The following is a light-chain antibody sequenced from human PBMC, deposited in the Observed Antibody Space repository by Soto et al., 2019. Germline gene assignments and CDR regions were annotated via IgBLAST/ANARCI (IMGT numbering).Light chain of an antibody. Sequence: DIQMTQSPSSVSASVGDRVTITCRASQGLSGWLAWYQQKPGKAPRVLIYATSTLESGVPSRFSGSGSETDFTLTINSLQPEDFATYYCLQAKTVPLTFGAGTKVEIK. V-gene: IGKV1-12*01. CDR3: LQAKTVPLT. J-gene: IGKJ4*01. CDR1: QGLSGW. CDR2: ATS.